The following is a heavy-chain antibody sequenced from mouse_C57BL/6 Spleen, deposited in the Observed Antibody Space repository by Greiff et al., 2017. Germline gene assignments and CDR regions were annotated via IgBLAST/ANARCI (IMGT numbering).Heavy chain of an antibody. CDR3: TRDGYDVYAMDY. CDR1: GFNIKDDY. CDR2: IDPENGDT. J-gene: IGHJ4*01. D-gene: IGHD2-2*01. V-gene: IGHV14-4*01. Sequence: VQLQQSGAELVRPGASVKLSCTASGFNIKDDYMHWVKQRPEQGLEWIGWIDPENGDTEYASKFQGKATITADTSSNTAYLQLSSLTSEDTAVYYCTRDGYDVYAMDYWGQGTSVTVSS.